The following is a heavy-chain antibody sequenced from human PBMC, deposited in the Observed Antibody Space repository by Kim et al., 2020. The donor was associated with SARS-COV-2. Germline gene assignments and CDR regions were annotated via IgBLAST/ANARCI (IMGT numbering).Heavy chain of an antibody. Sequence: YYADSVKGRFTIYRDNSKNTLYLQMNSLRAEDTAVYYCAKDLGYSYGTDYWGQGTLVTVSS. J-gene: IGHJ4*02. D-gene: IGHD5-18*01. CDR3: AKDLGYSYGTDY. V-gene: IGHV3-30*02.